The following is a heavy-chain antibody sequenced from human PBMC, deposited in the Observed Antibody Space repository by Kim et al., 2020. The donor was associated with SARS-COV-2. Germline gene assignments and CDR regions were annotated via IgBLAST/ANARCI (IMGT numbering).Heavy chain of an antibody. J-gene: IGHJ6*02. CDR3: ARARELWFGILDGMDV. Sequence: YLKSRVTITVDTSKNQFSLKLSSVTAADTAVYYCARARELWFGILDGMDVWGQGTTVTVSS. V-gene: IGHV4-59*01. D-gene: IGHD3-10*01.